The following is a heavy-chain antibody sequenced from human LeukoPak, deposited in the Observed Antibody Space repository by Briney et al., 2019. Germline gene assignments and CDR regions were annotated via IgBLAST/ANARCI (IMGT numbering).Heavy chain of an antibody. CDR3: ARHAYVVNPFDS. D-gene: IGHD2-21*01. Sequence: SETLSLTCTVPGGSISSSSYYWGWIRQPPGKGLEWIGYIYYTGNTNYNPSLKSRATISVDTSRNQFSLRLNSVTAADTAVYYCARHAYVVNPFDSWGQGTLVIISS. CDR2: IYYTGNT. J-gene: IGHJ4*02. V-gene: IGHV4-61*05. CDR1: GGSISSSSYY.